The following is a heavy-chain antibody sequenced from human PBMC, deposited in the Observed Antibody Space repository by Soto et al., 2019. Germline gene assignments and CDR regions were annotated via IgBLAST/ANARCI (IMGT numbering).Heavy chain of an antibody. Sequence: ASVKVSCKASGYTFTSYYMHWVRQAPGQGLEWMGIINPSGGSTSYAQKFQGRVTMTRDTSTSTVYMELSSLRSEDTAVYYCARGSMDYYDSSGYYGQYYYYYYGMDAWGQGTTVTVSS. CDR1: GYTFTSYY. J-gene: IGHJ6*02. D-gene: IGHD3-22*01. CDR2: INPSGGST. V-gene: IGHV1-46*01. CDR3: ARGSMDYYDSSGYYGQYYYYYYGMDA.